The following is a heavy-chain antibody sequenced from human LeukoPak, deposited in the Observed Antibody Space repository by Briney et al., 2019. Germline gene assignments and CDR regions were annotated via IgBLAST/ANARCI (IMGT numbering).Heavy chain of an antibody. CDR1: GFTFDDYA. CDR2: ISWNSGSI. J-gene: IGHJ3*02. Sequence: PGGSLRLSCAASGFTFDDYAMHWVRQAPGKGLEWVSGISWNSGSIGYADSVKGRFTISRDNAKNSLYLQMNSLRAEDTALYYCAKGSNLRGARGAFDIWGQGTMVTVSS. D-gene: IGHD3-10*01. V-gene: IGHV3-9*01. CDR3: AKGSNLRGARGAFDI.